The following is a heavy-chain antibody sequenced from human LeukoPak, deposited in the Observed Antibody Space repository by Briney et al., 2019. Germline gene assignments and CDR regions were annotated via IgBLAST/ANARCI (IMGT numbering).Heavy chain of an antibody. CDR3: ARGHWGLDC. V-gene: IGHV3-11*01. CDR1: GFTFSNYY. D-gene: IGHD7-27*01. J-gene: IGHJ4*02. Sequence: GSLRLSCATSGFTFSNYYMSWIRQSPGKGPEWVSYISPSGSTKYYADSVKGRFTISRDNAKNSMYMEMNSVRVDDTAVYFCARGHWGLDCWGQGTLVTVSS. CDR2: ISPSGSTK.